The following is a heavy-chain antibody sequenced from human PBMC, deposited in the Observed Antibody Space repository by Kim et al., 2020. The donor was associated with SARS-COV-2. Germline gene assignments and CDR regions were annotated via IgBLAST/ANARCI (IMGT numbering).Heavy chain of an antibody. D-gene: IGHD3-10*01. CDR3: ARDQGITMVRGPYRRYFDY. CDR1: GFTFSSYS. Sequence: GGSLRLSCAASGFTFSSYSMNWVRQAPGKGLEWVSYISSSSSRIYYADSVKGRFTISRDNAKNSLYVQMNSLRAEDTAVYYCARDQGITMVRGPYRRYFDYGGQGTLVTVSS. CDR2: ISSSSSRI. J-gene: IGHJ4*02. V-gene: IGHV3-48*01.